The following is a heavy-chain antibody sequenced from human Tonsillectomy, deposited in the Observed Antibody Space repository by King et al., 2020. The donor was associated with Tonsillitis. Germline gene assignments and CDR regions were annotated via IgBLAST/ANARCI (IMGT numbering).Heavy chain of an antibody. J-gene: IGHJ6*03. CDR2: IKQDGSEK. CDR3: AREYPYWREASYYYYYMDV. Sequence: VQLVESGGGLVQPGGSLRLSCAASGFTFSGFWMTWVRQTPGKGLEWVANIKQDGSEKYYVDSVKGRFTISRDNAKNSLYLHMNSLRAEDTAVYYCAREYPYWREASYYYYYMDVWGNGTTVTVSS. D-gene: IGHD2-8*02. CDR1: GFTFSGFW. V-gene: IGHV3-7*03.